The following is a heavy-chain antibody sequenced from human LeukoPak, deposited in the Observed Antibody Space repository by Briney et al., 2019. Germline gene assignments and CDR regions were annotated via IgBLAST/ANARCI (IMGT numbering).Heavy chain of an antibody. J-gene: IGHJ4*02. V-gene: IGHV1-3*01. CDR2: INAGNGNT. D-gene: IGHD6-13*01. Sequence: ASVNVSCKASGYTFTTYAMHWVRQAPGQRLEWMGWINAGNGNTKYSQKFQARVTITRDTSASTAYMELSSLRSEDTAVYYCARDPIGSRWPYYFDYWGQGTLVTVSS. CDR1: GYTFTTYA. CDR3: ARDPIGSRWPYYFDY.